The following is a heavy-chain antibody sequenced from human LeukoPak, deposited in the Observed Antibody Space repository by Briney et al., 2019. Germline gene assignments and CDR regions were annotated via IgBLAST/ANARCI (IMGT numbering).Heavy chain of an antibody. J-gene: IGHJ3*01. CDR3: ARVRKQYYYDNSHHRVASDV. V-gene: IGHV3-20*04. D-gene: IGHD3-22*01. CDR2: INWNGRNV. CDR1: GFTFDDYG. Sequence: GGSLRLSCATSGFTFDDYGMNWVRQVPGKGLEWVSNINWNGRNVDYADSVKGRFTISRDKAKNSLHLQMNSLRAEDTAVYYCARVRKQYYYDNSHHRVASDVWGQGTMVIVSS.